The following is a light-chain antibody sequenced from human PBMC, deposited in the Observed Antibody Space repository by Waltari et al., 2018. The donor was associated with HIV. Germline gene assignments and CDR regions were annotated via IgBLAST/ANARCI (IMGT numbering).Light chain of an antibody. J-gene: IGLJ1*01. V-gene: IGLV2-14*01. CDR1: SSDVGGYNY. CDR3: SSYTSSSTLV. CDR2: DVR. Sequence: QSALTQPASVSGSPGQSITISCTGTSSDVGGYNYVSWYQQYPGKAPKLMIFDVRNRPSGVSNRFSGSKSGNTASLTISGLHTEDEADYYCSSYTSSSTLVFGTGTKVTVL.